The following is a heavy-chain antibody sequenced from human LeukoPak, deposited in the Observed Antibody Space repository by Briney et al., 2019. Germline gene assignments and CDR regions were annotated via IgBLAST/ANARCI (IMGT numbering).Heavy chain of an antibody. D-gene: IGHD3-10*01. CDR3: ARETNVLLRFGELSPSGYYFDY. J-gene: IGHJ4*02. Sequence: PGGSLRLSCAASGFTFSSYGMHWVRQAPGKGLEWVAVIWYDGSNKYYADSVKGRFTISRDNSKNTLYLQMTSLRAEDTAVYYCARETNVLLRFGELSPSGYYFDYWGQGTLVTVSS. V-gene: IGHV3-33*01. CDR1: GFTFSSYG. CDR2: IWYDGSNK.